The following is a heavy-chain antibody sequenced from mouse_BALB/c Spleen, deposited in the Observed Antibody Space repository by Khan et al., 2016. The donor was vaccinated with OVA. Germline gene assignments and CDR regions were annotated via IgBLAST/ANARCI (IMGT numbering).Heavy chain of an antibody. CDR3: ARSYGRSYWYFDV. D-gene: IGHD1-1*01. Sequence: VQLQQSGAELVKPGASVKLSCTASGFNIKDTYMHWVKQRPEQGLEWIGRIDPANGNTKYDPKFQGKATITADTSSNTAYLQLRSLTSEDTAVYYCARSYGRSYWYFDVWGAGTTVTVSS. CDR2: IDPANGNT. J-gene: IGHJ1*01. CDR1: GFNIKDTY. V-gene: IGHV14-3*02.